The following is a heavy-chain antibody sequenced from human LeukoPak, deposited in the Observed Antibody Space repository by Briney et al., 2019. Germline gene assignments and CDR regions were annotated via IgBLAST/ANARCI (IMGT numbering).Heavy chain of an antibody. CDR3: ARDLTPTVGGY. J-gene: IGHJ4*02. CDR1: GFTFSSYH. Sequence: GGSLRLSCAASGFTFSSYHMNWVRQAPGKGLEWVSYISSSSGTIYYADSVKGRFTTSRDNAKNSLYLQMNSLRGEDTAVYYCARDLTPTVGGYWGQGTLVTVSS. CDR2: ISSSSGTI. D-gene: IGHD4-17*01. V-gene: IGHV3-48*01.